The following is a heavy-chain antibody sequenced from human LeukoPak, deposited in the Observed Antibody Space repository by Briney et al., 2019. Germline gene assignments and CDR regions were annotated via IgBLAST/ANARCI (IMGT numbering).Heavy chain of an antibody. CDR3: AKVPTVTAIFDWFDP. CDR2: ISGSDGST. V-gene: IGHV3-23*01. J-gene: IGHJ5*02. CDR1: GFTFSSYA. Sequence: GGSLRLSCAASGFTFSSYAMSWVRQAPGKGLELVSAISGSDGSTYYADSVKGRFTISRDNSKNTLCLQMNSLRAEDTAVYYCAKVPTVTAIFDWFDPWGQGTLVTVSS. D-gene: IGHD2-21*02.